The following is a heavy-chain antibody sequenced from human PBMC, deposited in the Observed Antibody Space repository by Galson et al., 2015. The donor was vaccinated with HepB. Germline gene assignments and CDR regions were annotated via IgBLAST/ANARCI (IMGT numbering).Heavy chain of an antibody. CDR3: ATGSLGVAGTVAYYYYGMDV. D-gene: IGHD6-19*01. CDR2: INAGNGNT. V-gene: IGHV1-3*01. Sequence: SVKVSCKASGYTFTSYAMHWVRQAPGQRLEWMGWINAGNGNTKYSQKFQGRVTITRDTSASTAYMELSSLRSEDTAVYYCATGSLGVAGTVAYYYYGMDVWGQGTTVTVSS. CDR1: GYTFTSYA. J-gene: IGHJ6*02.